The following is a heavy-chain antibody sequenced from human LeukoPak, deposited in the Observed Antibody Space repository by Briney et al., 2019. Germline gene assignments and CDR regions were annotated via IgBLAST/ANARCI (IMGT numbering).Heavy chain of an antibody. V-gene: IGHV1-69*06. D-gene: IGHD3-9*01. CDR3: AISGENYDIFTRYSTSYFDY. CDR1: GGTFSSYA. CDR2: IIPIFGTA. Sequence: SVKVSCKASGGTFSSYAISWVRQAPGQGLEWMGGIIPIFGTANYAQKFQGRVTITADKSTSTAYMELSSLRSEDTAVYYCAISGENYDIFTRYSTSYFDYWGQGTLVTVSS. J-gene: IGHJ4*02.